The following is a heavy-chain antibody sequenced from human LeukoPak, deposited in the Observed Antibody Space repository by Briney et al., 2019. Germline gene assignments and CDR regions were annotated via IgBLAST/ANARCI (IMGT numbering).Heavy chain of an antibody. CDR2: ISGTGGTT. CDR3: AKDNGHCSGGDCSSLGY. CDR1: GFTFSNYA. J-gene: IGHJ4*02. Sequence: GGSLRLSCAASGFTFSNYAMSWVRQAPGKGLEWVSAISGTGGTTYYAESVKGRFTISRDNSKNTLSLQMNSLRAEDTAVYYCAKDNGHCSGGDCSSLGYWGQGTLVTVSS. D-gene: IGHD2-21*02. V-gene: IGHV3-23*01.